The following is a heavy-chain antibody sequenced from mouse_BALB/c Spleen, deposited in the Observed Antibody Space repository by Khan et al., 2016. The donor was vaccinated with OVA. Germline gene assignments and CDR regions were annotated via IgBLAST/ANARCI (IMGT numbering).Heavy chain of an antibody. CDR2: INTETGEP. CDR3: ARAGRATFAY. D-gene: IGHD3-1*01. V-gene: IGHV9-2-1*01. J-gene: IGHJ3*01. Sequence: QIQLVQSGPELKKPGETVKISCKASGYTFTDYSMHWVKQAPGKDLKWMGWINTETGEPTYAADFKGRFAFSLETFGSTAYLQINNLRDEDTATYFCARAGRATFAYWGQGTLVTVSP. CDR1: GYTFTDYS.